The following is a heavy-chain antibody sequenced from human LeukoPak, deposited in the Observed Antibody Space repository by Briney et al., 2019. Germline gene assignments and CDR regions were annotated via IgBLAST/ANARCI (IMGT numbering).Heavy chain of an antibody. CDR1: GXSFSGYY. CDR2: INHSGST. V-gene: IGHV4-34*01. Sequence: SETLSLTCAVYGXSFSGYYWSWIRQPPGKGLEWIGEINHSGSTNYNPSLKSRVTISVDTSKNQFSLKLSSVTAADTAVYYCARGSPRGYGSGSYVRSWFDPWGQGTLVTVSS. J-gene: IGHJ5*02. D-gene: IGHD3-10*01. CDR3: ARGSPRGYGSGSYVRSWFDP.